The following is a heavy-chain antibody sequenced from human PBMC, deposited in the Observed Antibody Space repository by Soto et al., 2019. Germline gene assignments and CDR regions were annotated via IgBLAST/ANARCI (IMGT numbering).Heavy chain of an antibody. CDR1: GFTFTDSW. Sequence: EVQLVESGGGLVKPGGSLRLSCAASGFTFTDSWMGWVRQAPGKGLEWVSRILSKADGGRTDYAAPVQGRXTISXDDSXXXXXXXXXXXXXXXXXXXYCSTYDFIRGNDRYRWAYWGQGTLVTVSX. D-gene: IGHD3-16*02. V-gene: IGHV3-15*01. J-gene: IGHJ4*02. CDR3: STYDFIRGNDRYRWAY. CDR2: ILSKADGGRT.